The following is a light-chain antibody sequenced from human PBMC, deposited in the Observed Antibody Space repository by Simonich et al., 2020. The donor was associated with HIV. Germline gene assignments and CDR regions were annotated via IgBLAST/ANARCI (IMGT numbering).Light chain of an antibody. CDR2: GSS. J-gene: IGKJ2*01. CDR1: RSVSRD. Sequence: EIVMTQSPATVSVSPGERATLSCRASRSVSRDLAWYQQKPGQAPRLQIYGSSTWATDIPARFSGSGSGTEFSLTISRMQSEDFAIYYCQQYDSWPMYTFGQGTKLEIK. V-gene: IGKV3-15*01. CDR3: QQYDSWPMYT.